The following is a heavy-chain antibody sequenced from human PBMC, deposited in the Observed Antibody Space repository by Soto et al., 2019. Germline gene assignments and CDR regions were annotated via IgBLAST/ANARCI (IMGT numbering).Heavy chain of an antibody. D-gene: IGHD3-16*02. CDR1: GGSFSGYY. CDR2: INHSGST. CDR3: ARGKLSDYVWGSYRYHFDY. J-gene: IGHJ4*02. Sequence: QVQLQQWGAGLLKPSETLSLTCAVYGGSFSGYYWSWIRQLPGKGLEWIGEINHSGSTNYNPSLKSRVTISVDTSKNQFSLKLSSVTAADTAVYYCARGKLSDYVWGSYRYHFDYWGQGTVVTVSS. V-gene: IGHV4-34*01.